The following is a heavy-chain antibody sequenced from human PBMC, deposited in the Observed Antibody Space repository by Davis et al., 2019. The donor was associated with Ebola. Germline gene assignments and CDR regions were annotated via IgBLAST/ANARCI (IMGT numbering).Heavy chain of an antibody. J-gene: IGHJ6*02. CDR3: ARAQLRATTFVRTGGMNV. CDR1: GFTFGDYF. Sequence: GESLKISCAASGFTFGDYFMSWIRQAPGKGLEWISYISAGGTIIYYADSVKGRFTISRYNAKNSLYLQMSSLRAEDAAVYYCARAQLRATTFVRTGGMNVWGQGTTVTVSS. D-gene: IGHD1-26*01. CDR2: ISAGGTII. V-gene: IGHV3-11*01.